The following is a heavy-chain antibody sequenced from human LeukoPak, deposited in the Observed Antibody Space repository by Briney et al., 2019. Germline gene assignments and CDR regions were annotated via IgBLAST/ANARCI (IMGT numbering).Heavy chain of an antibody. CDR2: INPSAGST. CDR3: AKGPVSAIVGATTLDY. V-gene: IGHV1-46*01. J-gene: IGHJ4*02. D-gene: IGHD1-26*01. CDR1: GYTFTSYY. Sequence: VASVNVSCKASGYTFTSYYMHWVRQAPGQGLEWMGIINPSAGSTSYAQKFQGRVTMTRDTSTSTVYMELSSLRSEDTAVYYCAKGPVSAIVGATTLDYWGQGTLVTVSS.